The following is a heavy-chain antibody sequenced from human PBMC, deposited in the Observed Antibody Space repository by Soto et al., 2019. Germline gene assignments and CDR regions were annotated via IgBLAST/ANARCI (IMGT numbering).Heavy chain of an antibody. CDR3: ARDGSPDYDFWSGASTYDY. CDR1: GFTFSSYS. D-gene: IGHD3-3*01. CDR2: ISSSSSTI. Sequence: EVQLVESGGGLVQPGGSLRLSCAASGFTFSSYSMNWVRQAPGKGLEWVSYISSSSSTIYYTDSVKGRFTISRDNAKNSLYLQMNSLRDEDTAVYYCARDGSPDYDFWSGASTYDYWGQGTLVTVSS. J-gene: IGHJ4*02. V-gene: IGHV3-48*02.